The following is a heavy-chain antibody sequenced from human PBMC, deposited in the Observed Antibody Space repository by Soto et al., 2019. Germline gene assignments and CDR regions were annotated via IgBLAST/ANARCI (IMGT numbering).Heavy chain of an antibody. D-gene: IGHD1-1*01. CDR1: GYTFTSYA. Sequence: QVQLVQSGAEEKKPGASVKVSCKASGYTFTSYAMHWVRQAPGQRLEWMGWVNAGNGNTKYSQKFQGRVTITRDTSASTAYMELSSLRSEDTAVYYCARVIGNDVWAFDIWGQGTMVTVSS. CDR3: ARVIGNDVWAFDI. V-gene: IGHV1-3*05. CDR2: VNAGNGNT. J-gene: IGHJ3*02.